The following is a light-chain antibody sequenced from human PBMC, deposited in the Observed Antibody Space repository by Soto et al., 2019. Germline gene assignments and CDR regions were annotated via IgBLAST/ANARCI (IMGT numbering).Light chain of an antibody. CDR1: QSVLYSSNNKNY. Sequence: DIVMTQSPDSLPVSLGERATINCKSSQSVLYSSNNKNYLAWYQQKPGQPPKLLIYWASARESGVPDRFSGSGSGTDFTLTISSLQAEDVVVYYCQQYYSTPPTFGQGTRLEIK. J-gene: IGKJ5*01. V-gene: IGKV4-1*01. CDR3: QQYYSTPPT. CDR2: WAS.